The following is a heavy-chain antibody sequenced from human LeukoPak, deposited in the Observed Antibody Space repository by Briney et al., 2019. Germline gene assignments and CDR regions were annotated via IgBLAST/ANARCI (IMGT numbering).Heavy chain of an antibody. D-gene: IGHD2-21*01. CDR1: GFTFSSYS. CDR2: ISSSSSYI. CDR3: ARDLRGDYSYYCMDV. Sequence: PGGSLRLSCAASGFTFSSYSMNWVRQAPGKGLEWASSISSSSSYIYYAGSVKGRFTISRDNAKNSLYLQMNSLRAEDTAVYYCARDLRGDYSYYCMDVWGKGTTVTVSS. J-gene: IGHJ6*03. V-gene: IGHV3-21*01.